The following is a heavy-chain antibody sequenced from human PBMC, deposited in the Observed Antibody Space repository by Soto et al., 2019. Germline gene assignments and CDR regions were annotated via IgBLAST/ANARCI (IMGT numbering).Heavy chain of an antibody. CDR2: IYPGDSDT. D-gene: IGHD6-19*01. V-gene: IGHV5-51*01. CDR3: ARSRRGAYSSGWYSPSGYYNYGIDV. CDR1: GYSFTSYW. Sequence: PGESLKISCKGSGYSFTSYWIGWVRQMPGKGLEWMGIIYPGDSDTRYSPSFQGQVTISADTSISTAYLQWTSLKASDTAMYYCARSRRGAYSSGWYSPSGYYNYGIDVWGQGTKVPVSS. J-gene: IGHJ6*02.